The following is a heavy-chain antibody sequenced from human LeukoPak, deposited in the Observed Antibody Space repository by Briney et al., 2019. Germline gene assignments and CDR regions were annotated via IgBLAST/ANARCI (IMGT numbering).Heavy chain of an antibody. D-gene: IGHD3-22*01. CDR3: ARHFPPYYYDSSGYYPYFDY. Sequence: SETLSLTCTVSGGSISSYYWSWIRQPPGKGLEWIGHIYYSGSTNYNPSLKSRVTISVDTSKNQFSLKLSSVTAADTAVYYCARHFPPYYYDSSGYYPYFDYWGQGTLVTVSS. CDR2: IYYSGST. V-gene: IGHV4-59*08. CDR1: GGSISSYY. J-gene: IGHJ4*02.